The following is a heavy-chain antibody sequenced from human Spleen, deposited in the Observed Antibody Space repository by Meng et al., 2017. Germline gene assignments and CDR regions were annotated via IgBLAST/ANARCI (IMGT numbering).Heavy chain of an antibody. CDR1: GVSISSNNR. CDR2: IYHSVSN. J-gene: IGHJ5*02. V-gene: IGHV4-4*02. CDR3: VRDSGGFDP. D-gene: IGHD1-26*01. Sequence: SETLSLTCAVSGVSISSNNRWSCVRQPPGKGLEWIGEIYHSVSNNYNPSLQSRVTISVDKSKNQFSLKLSSVTAADTAVYYCVRDSGGFDPWGQGTLVTVSS.